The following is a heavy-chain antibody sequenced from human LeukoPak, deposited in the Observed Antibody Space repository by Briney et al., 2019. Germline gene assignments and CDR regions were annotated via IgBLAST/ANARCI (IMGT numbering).Heavy chain of an antibody. D-gene: IGHD3-16*01. CDR2: IYYSGST. CDR1: GGSISSSSYY. V-gene: IGHV4-39*01. J-gene: IGHJ5*02. Sequence: SETLSLTCTVSGGSISSSSYYWGWIRQPPGKGLEWIGSIYYSGSTYYNPSLKSRVTISVDTSKNQFSLKLSSVTAADTAVYYCARGGAALKAWGQGTLVTVSS. CDR3: ARGGAALKA.